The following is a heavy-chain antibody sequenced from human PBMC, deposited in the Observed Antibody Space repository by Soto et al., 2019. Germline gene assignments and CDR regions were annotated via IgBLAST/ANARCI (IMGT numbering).Heavy chain of an antibody. D-gene: IGHD2-15*01. CDR1: GLTVRSDY. CDR2: IYSYGRT. V-gene: IGHV3-53*01. CDR3: AREGGHGVEFDY. Sequence: GGSLRLSCAASGLTVRSDYMNWVRQAPGKGLEWVSVIYSYGRTYYADSVKGRFTISRDNSKNTPYLQMNSLRAEDTAVYYCAREGGHGVEFDYWGQGTLVTVSS. J-gene: IGHJ4*02.